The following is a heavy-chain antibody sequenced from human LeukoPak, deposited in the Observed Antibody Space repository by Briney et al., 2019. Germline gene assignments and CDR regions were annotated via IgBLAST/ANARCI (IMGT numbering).Heavy chain of an antibody. CDR1: GGSISSYY. Sequence: SETLSLTCTVSGGSISSYYWSWIRQPPGKGLEWIGYIYYRGSTNYNPSLKSRVTIPVDTSKNQFYLKLSSVTAADTAVYYCARDYGDQGWFDPWGQGTLVTVSS. CDR3: ARDYGDQGWFDP. J-gene: IGHJ5*02. V-gene: IGHV4-59*01. CDR2: IYYRGST. D-gene: IGHD4-17*01.